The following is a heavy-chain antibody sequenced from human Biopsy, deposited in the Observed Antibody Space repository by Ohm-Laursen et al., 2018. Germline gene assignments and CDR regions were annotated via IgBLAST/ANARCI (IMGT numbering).Heavy chain of an antibody. CDR1: Y. J-gene: IGHJ5*02. V-gene: IGHV4-39*01. CDR2: IFYSGII. CDR3: ARHPTGFWFDP. Sequence: YFTWVRQPPGKGLEWIGSIFYSGIIYYNPSLKSRVSISVDTSKNQFSLNLNSVTAADTAVYYCARHPTGFWFDPWGQGTPVIVSS.